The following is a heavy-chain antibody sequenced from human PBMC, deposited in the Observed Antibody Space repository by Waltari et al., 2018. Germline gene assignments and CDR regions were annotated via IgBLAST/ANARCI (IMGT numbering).Heavy chain of an antibody. J-gene: IGHJ4*02. CDR2: INPNRVDT. CDR1: GYTFTGYY. CDR3: ARDLGSDYGNRDY. D-gene: IGHD4-17*01. V-gene: IGHV1-2*06. Sequence: QVHLVQSGAEVKKPGASVKVSCKASGYTFTGYYIQWVRRDPGQGLEWMGRINPNRVDTNYAQKLQGRVTWTRDTSSNTAYMELSSLKSDDTAVYYCARDLGSDYGNRDYWGQGTLVTVPS.